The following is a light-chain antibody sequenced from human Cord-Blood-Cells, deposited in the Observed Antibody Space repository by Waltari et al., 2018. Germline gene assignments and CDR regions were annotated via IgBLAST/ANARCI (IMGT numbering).Light chain of an antibody. Sequence: DIQLTQSPPSLPASVGDKVTITCRASQSISSYLNWYQQKPGKAPQLLISAASSLQSGVPSRFSGSGSGTDCTLTISSLQPEDFATYYCQQRYSTPRTFGQGTKVEIK. CDR3: QQRYSTPRT. CDR1: QSISSY. V-gene: IGKV1-39*01. CDR2: AAS. J-gene: IGKJ1*01.